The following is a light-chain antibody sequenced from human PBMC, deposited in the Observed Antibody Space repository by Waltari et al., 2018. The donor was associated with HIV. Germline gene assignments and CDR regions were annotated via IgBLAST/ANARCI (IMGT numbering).Light chain of an antibody. J-gene: IGKJ5*01. V-gene: IGKV3-11*01. CDR1: QSLSNY. CDR3: QQRSNSVT. Sequence: EIVLTQSPATLSLSPGERATLSCRASQSLSNYLAWHQQKPGQAPRLLIFDATFRAAGIPARFRGSGSGTDFTLTIGCLEPEDSAVYYCQQRSNSVTFGQGTRLEIK. CDR2: DAT.